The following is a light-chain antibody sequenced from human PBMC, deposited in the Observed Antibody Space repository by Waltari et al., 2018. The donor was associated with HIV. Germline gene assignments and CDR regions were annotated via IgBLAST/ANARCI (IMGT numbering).Light chain of an antibody. J-gene: IGKJ1*01. CDR2: WAS. V-gene: IGKV4-1*01. Sequence: DIVMTQSPDSLAVSLGERATINCKSSLSVLFRSNNKNYLAWYQHKPGQPPKLLIYWASTRESGVPDRFSGSGSGTDFTLTISSLQAEDVAVYYCQQYYNSPWTFGQGTKVEIK. CDR3: QQYYNSPWT. CDR1: LSVLFRSNNKNY.